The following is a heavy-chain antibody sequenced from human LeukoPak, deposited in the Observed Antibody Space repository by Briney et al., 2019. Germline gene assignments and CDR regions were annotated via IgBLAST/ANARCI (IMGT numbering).Heavy chain of an antibody. Sequence: ASVKVSCKASGYTFTGYYMHWVRQAPGQGLEWMGWINPNSGGTNYAQKFQGRVTMTRDTSISTAYMELSRLRSDDTAVYYCARDLEMATIYDYWGQGTLVTVSS. V-gene: IGHV1-2*02. CDR1: GYTFTGYY. CDR2: INPNSGGT. J-gene: IGHJ4*02. D-gene: IGHD5-24*01. CDR3: ARDLEMATIYDY.